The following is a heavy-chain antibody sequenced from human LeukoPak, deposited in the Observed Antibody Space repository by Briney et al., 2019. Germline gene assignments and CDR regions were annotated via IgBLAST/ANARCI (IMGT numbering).Heavy chain of an antibody. Sequence: GGSLRLSCAASGFTFSDYYMSWIRQAPGKGLEWVSYISSSGSTIYYADSVKGRFTISRDNAKNSLYLQMNSLRAEDTAVYYCAKPQADYGDYGENAFDIWGQGTMVTVSS. CDR2: ISSSGSTI. J-gene: IGHJ3*02. V-gene: IGHV3-11*04. D-gene: IGHD4-17*01. CDR1: GFTFSDYY. CDR3: AKPQADYGDYGENAFDI.